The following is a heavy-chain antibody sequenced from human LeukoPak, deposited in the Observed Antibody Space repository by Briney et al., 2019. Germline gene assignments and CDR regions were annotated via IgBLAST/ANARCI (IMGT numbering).Heavy chain of an antibody. CDR2: IYYSGST. CDR1: GGSISSSSYY. Sequence: PSETLSLTCTVSGGSISSSSYYWGWIRQPPGKGLEWIGSIYYSGSTYYNPSLKSRVTISVDTSKNQFSLKLSSVTAADTAVYYCARGSGKRLERDAFDIWGQGTMVTVSS. J-gene: IGHJ3*02. D-gene: IGHD2-15*01. V-gene: IGHV4-39*07. CDR3: ARGSGKRLERDAFDI.